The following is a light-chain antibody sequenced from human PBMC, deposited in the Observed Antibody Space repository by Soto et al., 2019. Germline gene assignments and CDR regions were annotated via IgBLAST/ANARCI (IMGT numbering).Light chain of an antibody. CDR1: QGISSA. J-gene: IGKJ3*01. CDR2: DAS. Sequence: AIQLTQSPSSLSASVGDRVTITCRASQGISSALAWYQQKPGQAPKLLIYDASSLESGVPSRFSGRGSGTEFTLTISSLQPEDFATYYCQQFNSYPRTFGPGNKVDIK. CDR3: QQFNSYPRT. V-gene: IGKV1-13*02.